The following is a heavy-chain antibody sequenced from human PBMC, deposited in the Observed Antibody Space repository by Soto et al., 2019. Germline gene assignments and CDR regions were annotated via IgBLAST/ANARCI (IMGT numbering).Heavy chain of an antibody. CDR1: GFTFSSYA. CDR3: ARDLGGLGYNLTHYYYHGMDV. J-gene: IGHJ6*02. D-gene: IGHD1-1*01. CDR2: ISYDGSNK. Sequence: QVQLVESGGGVVQPGRSLRLSCAASGFTFSSYAMHWVRQAPGKGLEWVAVISYDGSNKYYADSVKGRFTISRDNSKNTLYLQMNSLRAEDTAVYYCARDLGGLGYNLTHYYYHGMDVWGQGTTVTVSS. V-gene: IGHV3-30-3*01.